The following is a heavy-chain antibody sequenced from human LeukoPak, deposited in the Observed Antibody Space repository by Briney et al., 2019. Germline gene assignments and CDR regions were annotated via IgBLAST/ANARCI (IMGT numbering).Heavy chain of an antibody. V-gene: IGHV1-8*01. D-gene: IGHD3-3*01. CDR1: GYTFTSYD. CDR2: MDPNTGHT. Sequence: ASVKVSCKASGYTFTSYDINWVRQAPGQGLEWMGWMDPNTGHTGYAQKFQGRVTMTRNTSITTAYMQLSSLRSEDMAVHFCTRYAISAVVVIRGALGYWGQGTLVTVSS. CDR3: TRYAISAVVVIRGALGY. J-gene: IGHJ4*02.